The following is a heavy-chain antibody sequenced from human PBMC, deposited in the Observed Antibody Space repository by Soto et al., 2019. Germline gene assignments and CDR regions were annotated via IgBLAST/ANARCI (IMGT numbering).Heavy chain of an antibody. Sequence: QVQLVQSGAEVKKPGSSVKVSCKASGGTFSSYAISWVRQAPGQGLEWMGGIIPIFGTANYAQKFQGRVTITADESTSTAYRERSSLRSEDTAVYYCARERGLGDGSGYYLFAPWGQGPRVTVPS. D-gene: IGHD3-22*01. J-gene: IGHJ5*02. V-gene: IGHV1-69*01. CDR1: GGTFSSYA. CDR2: IIPIFGTA. CDR3: ARERGLGDGSGYYLFAP.